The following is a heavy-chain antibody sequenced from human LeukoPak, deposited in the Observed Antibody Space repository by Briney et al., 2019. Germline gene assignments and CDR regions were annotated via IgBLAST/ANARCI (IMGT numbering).Heavy chain of an antibody. D-gene: IGHD3-22*01. J-gene: IGHJ5*02. CDR1: GYNFTDYW. CDR3: ARRLYYYESSRYFLGWFDP. CDR2: IYPGDSDT. Sequence: GESLKISCKGSGYNFTDYWIGWVRQMPGKGLEWMGIIYPGDSDTRYSPSFQGQVTTSVDKSLNTAYLQSPSLKASDSAMYYCARRLYYYESSRYFLGWFDPWGQGTLVTVSS. V-gene: IGHV5-51*01.